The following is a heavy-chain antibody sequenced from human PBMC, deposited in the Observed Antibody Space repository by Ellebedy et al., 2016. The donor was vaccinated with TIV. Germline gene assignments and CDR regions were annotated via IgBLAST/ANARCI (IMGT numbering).Heavy chain of an antibody. Sequence: GGSLRLSXAASGFTFSFYGMHWVRQAPGEGLEWVAVIWYDGSNEYYADPVKGRFIISRDNSKNTLYLQMNSLRVEDTAVYYCARSTRIGTTGAYFDNWGQGTLVTVSS. D-gene: IGHD1-1*01. CDR3: ARSTRIGTTGAYFDN. CDR2: IWYDGSNE. V-gene: IGHV3-33*01. CDR1: GFTFSFYG. J-gene: IGHJ4*02.